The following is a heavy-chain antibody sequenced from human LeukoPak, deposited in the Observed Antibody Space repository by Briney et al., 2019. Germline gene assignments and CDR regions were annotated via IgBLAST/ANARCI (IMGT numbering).Heavy chain of an antibody. D-gene: IGHD6-13*01. CDR2: IIPIVGTA. CDR3: ARHSSSGYYYYMDV. V-gene: IGHV1-69*06. CDR1: GGTFRSYA. J-gene: IGHJ6*03. Sequence: SVKVSCKTSGGTFRSYATSWVRQAPGQGLEWMGGIIPIVGTANYAQNFQGRVTITEDKSTNTAYMELSSLRSEDTAVYYCARHSSSGYYYYMDVWGKGTTVTVSS.